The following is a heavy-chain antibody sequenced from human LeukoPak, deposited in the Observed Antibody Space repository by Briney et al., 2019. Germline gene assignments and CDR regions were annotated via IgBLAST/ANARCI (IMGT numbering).Heavy chain of an antibody. V-gene: IGHV3-7*04. Sequence: PGGSLRLSCAASKFTFRKFWKTWARQAPGKGLEWVANKKEAGSGKCCVDSVKGRFTSSRDNAKNSLYQQLNRLRAEQTAVYYCARDRWNVVRGHYDYYGMDVWGQGTTVTVSS. J-gene: IGHJ6*02. CDR3: ARDRWNVVRGHYDYYGMDV. CDR1: KFTFRKFW. CDR2: KKEAGSGK. D-gene: IGHD1-1*01.